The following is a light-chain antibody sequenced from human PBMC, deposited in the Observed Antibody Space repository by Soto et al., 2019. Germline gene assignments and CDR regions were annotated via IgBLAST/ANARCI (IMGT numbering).Light chain of an antibody. Sequence: QSVLTQPASVSGSPGQLITISCTGTSSDIGGYKYVSWYQQHPGKAPKLIIFEVSNRPSGVSDRFSGSNSGNTASLTISGLQAEDEADYYCTSYSRYSVLVCGGGTKVTVL. CDR2: EVS. CDR3: TSYSRYSVLV. J-gene: IGLJ3*02. CDR1: SSDIGGYKY. V-gene: IGLV2-14*01.